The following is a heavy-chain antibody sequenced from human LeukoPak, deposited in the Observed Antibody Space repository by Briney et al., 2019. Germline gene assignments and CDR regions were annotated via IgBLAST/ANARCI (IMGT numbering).Heavy chain of an antibody. CDR2: IWYDGSNK. Sequence: GGSLRLSCAASGFTFRSYSMNWVRQAPGKGLEWVAVIWYDGSNKFYADSVKGRFTISRDNSKNTLYLQMNSLRAEDTAVYYCARDRAAADLDYWGQGTLVTVSS. J-gene: IGHJ4*02. D-gene: IGHD6-13*01. V-gene: IGHV3-33*08. CDR1: GFTFRSYS. CDR3: ARDRAAADLDY.